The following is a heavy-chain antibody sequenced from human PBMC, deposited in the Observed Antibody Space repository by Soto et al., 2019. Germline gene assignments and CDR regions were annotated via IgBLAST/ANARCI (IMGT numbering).Heavy chain of an antibody. V-gene: IGHV1-2*02. J-gene: IGHJ4*02. CDR2: INPNSGGT. Sequence: ASVKVSCKASGYTFTGYYMHWVRQAPGQGLEWMGWINPNSGGTNYAQKFQGRVTMTRDTSISTAYMELSRLRSDDTAVYYCASSEANSSGWYYFDYWGQGTLVTVSS. D-gene: IGHD6-19*01. CDR1: GYTFTGYY. CDR3: ASSEANSSGWYYFDY.